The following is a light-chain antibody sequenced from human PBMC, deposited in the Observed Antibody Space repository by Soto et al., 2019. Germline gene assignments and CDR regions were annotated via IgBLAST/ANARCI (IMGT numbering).Light chain of an antibody. CDR3: QQYNTALT. V-gene: IGKV1-5*03. CDR2: KAS. CDR1: QSISSW. J-gene: IGKJ4*01. Sequence: DIQMTQSPSTLSASVGDRVTITCRARQSISSWLAGYQQTPGKAPKLLIYKASSLESGVTSRFSGRGSGTDFTLTISSLQPDDFATDYGQQYNTALTFGGGTKVEIK.